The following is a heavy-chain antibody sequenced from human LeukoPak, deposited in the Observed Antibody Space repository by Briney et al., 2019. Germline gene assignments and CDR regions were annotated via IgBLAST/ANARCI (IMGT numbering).Heavy chain of an antibody. V-gene: IGHV4-34*01. J-gene: IGHJ4*02. D-gene: IGHD1-26*01. Sequence: TTSETLSLTCAVYGGSFSGHHWSWIRQSPGKRLEWIGEINHSGSTNYNPSLKSRVTISVDTSKNQFSLRLTYVTAADTGIYYCMTEKDSGSYYGEIYWGQGTQVTVSS. CDR2: INHSGST. CDR1: GGSFSGHH. CDR3: MTEKDSGSYYGEIY.